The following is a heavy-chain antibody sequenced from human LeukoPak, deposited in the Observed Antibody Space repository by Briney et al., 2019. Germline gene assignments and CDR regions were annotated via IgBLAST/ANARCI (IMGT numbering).Heavy chain of an antibody. CDR1: GFTFSTYW. CDR3: ARDPGYYYDSSGFDY. V-gene: IGHV3-21*01. J-gene: IGHJ4*02. Sequence: GGSLRLSCATSGFTFSTYWMNWVRQAPGKGLEWVSSISSSSSYIYYADSVKGRFTISRDNAKNSLYLQMNSLRAEDTAVYYCARDPGYYYDSSGFDYWGQGTLVTVSS. D-gene: IGHD3-22*01. CDR2: ISSSSSYI.